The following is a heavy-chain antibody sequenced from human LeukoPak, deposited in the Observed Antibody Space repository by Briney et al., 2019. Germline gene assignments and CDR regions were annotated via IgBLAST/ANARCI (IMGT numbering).Heavy chain of an antibody. CDR1: GFTVSSNY. CDR3: ARGISAYGGNSAFDY. Sequence: RGSLRLSCAASGFTVSSNYMSWVRQAPGKGLEWVSVIYSGGSTYYADSVKGRFTISRDNSKNTLYLQMNSLRAEDTAVYYCARGISAYGGNSAFDYWGQGTLVTVSS. J-gene: IGHJ4*02. V-gene: IGHV3-66*02. D-gene: IGHD4-23*01. CDR2: IYSGGST.